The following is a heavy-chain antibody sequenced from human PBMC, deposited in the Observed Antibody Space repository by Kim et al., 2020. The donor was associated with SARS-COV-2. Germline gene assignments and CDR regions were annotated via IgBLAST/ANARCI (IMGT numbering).Heavy chain of an antibody. J-gene: IGHJ6*02. CDR3: ARDPATAMDV. Sequence: TSYAPAVKGRLIVSREDSKNSLYLQMNSLRTEDTAVYYCARDPATAMDVWGQGTTVTVSS. V-gene: IGHV3-72*01. D-gene: IGHD2-2*01. CDR2: T.